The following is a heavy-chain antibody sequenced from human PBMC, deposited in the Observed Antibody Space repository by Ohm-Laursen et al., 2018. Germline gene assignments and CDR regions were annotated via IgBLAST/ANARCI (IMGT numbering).Heavy chain of an antibody. CDR1: GFTFSSYG. CDR2: IWYDGSNK. Sequence: SLRLSCAASGFTFSSYGMHWVRQAPGKGLEWVAVIWYDGSNKYYADSVKGRFTISRDNSKNTLYLQMNSLRAEDTAVYYCARAGIAARPSYYYGMDVWGQGTTVTVSS. D-gene: IGHD6-6*01. V-gene: IGHV3-33*01. CDR3: ARAGIAARPSYYYGMDV. J-gene: IGHJ6*02.